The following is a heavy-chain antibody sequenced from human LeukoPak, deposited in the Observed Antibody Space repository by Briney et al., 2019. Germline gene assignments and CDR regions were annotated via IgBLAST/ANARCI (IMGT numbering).Heavy chain of an antibody. V-gene: IGHV1-18*01. CDR2: ISAYNGDT. Sequence: ASLKVSCTASGYTFTSYVISWVREAPGQGLEWMGWISAYNGDTNYAQKLQGRVTMATDISTSTAYMELRRLRSDDAAVYYCARDPGEGYCSGGSCYSVTWGQGTLVTVSS. CDR3: ARDPGEGYCSGGSCYSVT. J-gene: IGHJ5*02. CDR1: GYTFTSYV. D-gene: IGHD2-15*01.